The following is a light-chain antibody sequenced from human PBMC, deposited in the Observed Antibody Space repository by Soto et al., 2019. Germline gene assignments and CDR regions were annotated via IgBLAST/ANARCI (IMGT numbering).Light chain of an antibody. CDR2: EVT. V-gene: IGLV2-8*01. CDR1: SSDVGGYNY. J-gene: IGLJ3*02. Sequence: QSVLTQPPSASGSPGQSVTISCTGTSSDVGGYNYVSWYQQYTGRAPKLMIYEVTKRPSGVPDRFSGSKSGNTASLTVSGLPAEDEADYYCSSYAASNNFYFVFGGGTQLTVL. CDR3: SSYAASNNFYFV.